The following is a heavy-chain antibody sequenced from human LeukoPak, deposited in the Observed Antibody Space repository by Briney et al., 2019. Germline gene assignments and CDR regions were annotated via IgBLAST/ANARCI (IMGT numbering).Heavy chain of an antibody. D-gene: IGHD5-24*01. CDR2: ISSDGNTT. V-gene: IGHV3-74*01. J-gene: IGHJ6*02. CDR3: AREYGFNGYYYYGMDV. Sequence: PGGSLRLSCAASGFTFSSYWMHWVRQAPGKGLVWVSRISSDGNTTTYAGSVKGRFTISRDNAKNTLYLQVNTLRAEDTAVYFYAREYGFNGYYYYGMDVWGQGTTVTVSS. CDR1: GFTFSSYW.